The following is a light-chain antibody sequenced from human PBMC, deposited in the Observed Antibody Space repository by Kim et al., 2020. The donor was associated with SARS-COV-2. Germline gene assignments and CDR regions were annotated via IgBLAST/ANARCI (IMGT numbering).Light chain of an antibody. CDR3: QHYIRFPYT. V-gene: IGKV1-5*03. Sequence: IQMTQSPSTLSASVGDRVTITCRASQSVDTWLAWYQQKPGKAPKLLIYKASSLQIGVPSRFSGSGSGAELTLTISSLQPEDFATYYCQHYIRFPYTFGQGTKLEI. CDR1: QSVDTW. CDR2: KAS. J-gene: IGKJ2*01.